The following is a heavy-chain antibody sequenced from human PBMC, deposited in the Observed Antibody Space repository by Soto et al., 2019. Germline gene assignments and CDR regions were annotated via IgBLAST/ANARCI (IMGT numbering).Heavy chain of an antibody. D-gene: IGHD5-12*01. CDR1: GGSISSNAYY. CDR2: IHNSGSS. J-gene: IGHJ4*02. CDR3: ARLRDGYNSFDY. V-gene: IGHV4-30-4*01. Sequence: KPSETLSLTCSVSGGSISSNAYYWSWIRQPPRKGLEWLGYIHNSGSSHYRPSLKSRLNISLDTSKNQFSLKLTSVTPADTAVYSCARLRDGYNSFDYWGLGILVTVSS.